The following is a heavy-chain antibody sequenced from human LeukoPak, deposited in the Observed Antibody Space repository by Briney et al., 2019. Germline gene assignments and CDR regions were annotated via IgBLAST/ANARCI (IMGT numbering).Heavy chain of an antibody. J-gene: IGHJ4*02. CDR3: AKDAYSNYDLGY. D-gene: IGHD4-4*01. CDR1: GFTFSSYV. V-gene: IGHV3-30*18. Sequence: GGSLRLSCAASGFTFSSYVMLWVRQAPGKGLEGVAVIPYDGSNKYYADSVKGRFTISRDNSKNTLYLQINSLRAEDTAVYYCAKDAYSNYDLGYWGQGTLVTVSS. CDR2: IPYDGSNK.